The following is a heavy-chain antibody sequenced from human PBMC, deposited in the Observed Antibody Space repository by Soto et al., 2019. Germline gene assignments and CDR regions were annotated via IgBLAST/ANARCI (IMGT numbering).Heavy chain of an antibody. CDR2: LXXXXNX. CDR3: GREGGETWDYEAS. CDR1: GGSISSYR. Sequence: SETRSLTCTVSGGSISSYRWSWIRQPAGKGXXWXXRLXXXXNXXXNPSLKSRVTVSVDTSRNQFFLTLRSVSAADSAVYHCGREGGETWDYEASWGQGTAVTV. D-gene: IGHD1-7*01. V-gene: IGHV4-4*07. J-gene: IGHJ5*02.